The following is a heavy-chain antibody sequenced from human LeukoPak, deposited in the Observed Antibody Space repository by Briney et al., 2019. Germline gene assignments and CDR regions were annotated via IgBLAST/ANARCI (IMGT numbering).Heavy chain of an antibody. CDR1: GFVFSDYC. D-gene: IGHD3-10*01. CDR2: ISNRDGTV. Sequence: GGSLRLSCAASGFVFSDYCMTWVRQAPGKGLEWISYISNRDGTVYYADSVKGRFTISRDNAKNSLYLQMNSLRAEDTAMYYCARDRDLFGSGRARNGRDFFDYWGQGTLVAVSS. CDR3: ARDRDLFGSGRARNGRDFFDY. J-gene: IGHJ4*02. V-gene: IGHV3-48*01.